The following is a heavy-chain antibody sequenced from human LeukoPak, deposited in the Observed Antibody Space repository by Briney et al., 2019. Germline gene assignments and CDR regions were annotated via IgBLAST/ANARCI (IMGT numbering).Heavy chain of an antibody. J-gene: IGHJ4*02. CDR3: AKDMFPYYYDSSGYCPFDY. Sequence: GGSLRLSCAASGFTFDDYAMHWVRQAPGKGLEWVSGISWNSGSIRYADSVKGRFTISRDNAKNSLYLQMNSLRAEDTALYYCAKDMFPYYYDSSGYCPFDYWGQGTLVTVSS. V-gene: IGHV3-9*01. CDR2: ISWNSGSI. D-gene: IGHD3-22*01. CDR1: GFTFDDYA.